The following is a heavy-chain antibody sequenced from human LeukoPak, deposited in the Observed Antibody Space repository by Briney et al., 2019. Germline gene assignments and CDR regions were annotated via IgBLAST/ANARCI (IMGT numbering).Heavy chain of an antibody. D-gene: IGHD2-15*01. Sequence: PGGSLRLSCAASGFTFSSYAMSWVRQAPGKGLEWVSAISGSGGSTYYADSVKGRFTISRDNSKNTLYLQMNSLRAEDTAVYYCAKRCSGGSCYLYYYGMDVWGQGATVTVSS. CDR1: GFTFSSYA. CDR2: ISGSGGST. CDR3: AKRCSGGSCYLYYYGMDV. J-gene: IGHJ6*02. V-gene: IGHV3-23*01.